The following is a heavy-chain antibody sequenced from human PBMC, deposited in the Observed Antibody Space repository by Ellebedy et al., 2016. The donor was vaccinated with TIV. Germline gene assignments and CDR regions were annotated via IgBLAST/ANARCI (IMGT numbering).Heavy chain of an antibody. CDR3: ARERGASYYYGSGRNYGMDV. CDR1: GFTFSDYY. V-gene: IGHV3-11*01. J-gene: IGHJ6*02. D-gene: IGHD3-10*01. CDR2: ISSSGSTI. Sequence: GESLKIPXAASGFTFSDYYMSWIRQAPGKGLEWVSYISSSGSTIYYADSVKGRFTISRDNAKNSLYLQMNSLRAEDTAVYYCARERGASYYYGSGRNYGMDVWGQGTTVTVSS.